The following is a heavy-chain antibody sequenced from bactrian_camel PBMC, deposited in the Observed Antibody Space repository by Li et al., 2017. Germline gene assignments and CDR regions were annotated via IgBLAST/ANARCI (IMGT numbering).Heavy chain of an antibody. Sequence: HVQLVESGGGSVQTGGSLRHSCKPSFFILDDFEMMWYRQTPGNECELVSSITGDGKTYYIDAVKGRFTISHDAAKNTVYLQMDSLKAADSAMYYCVADNFFCPLAIQSRGVITFWGQGTQVTVS. V-gene: IGHV3S63*01. CDR3: VADNFFCPLAIQSRGVITF. J-gene: IGHJ4*01. CDR1: FFILDDFE. CDR2: ITGDGKT. D-gene: IGHD3*01.